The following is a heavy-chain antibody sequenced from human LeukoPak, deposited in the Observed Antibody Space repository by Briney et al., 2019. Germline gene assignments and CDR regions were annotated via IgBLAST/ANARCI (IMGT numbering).Heavy chain of an antibody. CDR2: ISAYNGNT. CDR1: GYTFTSYG. V-gene: IGHV1-18*01. D-gene: IGHD3-9*01. Sequence: ASVKVSCKASGYTFTSYGISWVRQAPGQGLEWIGWISAYNGNTNYAQKFQGRVTMTTDTSTSTAYMELRSLRSDDTAVYYCASYDILTGYTILDYWGQGTLVTVSS. J-gene: IGHJ4*02. CDR3: ASYDILTGYTILDY.